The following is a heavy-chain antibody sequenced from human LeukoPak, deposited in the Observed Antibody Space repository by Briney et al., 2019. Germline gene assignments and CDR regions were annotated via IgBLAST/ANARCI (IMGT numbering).Heavy chain of an antibody. V-gene: IGHV3-21*01. CDR3: AAEAVMVRGVILLHNWFDP. D-gene: IGHD3-10*01. CDR2: ITSSSSYI. CDR1: GFTFSSYS. Sequence: GGSLRLSCAASGFTFSSYSMNWVRQAPGKGLEWVSSITSSSSYIYYADSVKGRFTISRDNAKNSLYLQMNGLRAEDTAVYYCAAEAVMVRGVILLHNWFDPWGQGTLVTVSS. J-gene: IGHJ5*02.